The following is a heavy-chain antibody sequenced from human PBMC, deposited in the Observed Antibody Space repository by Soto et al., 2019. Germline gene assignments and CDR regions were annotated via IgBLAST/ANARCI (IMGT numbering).Heavy chain of an antibody. Sequence: GGSLRLSCAASGFTFSSYGMHWVRQAPGKGLGWVAVISYDGSNKYYADSVTGRFTISRDNSKNTLYLQMNSLRAEDTAVYYWAKGRLLGGTTYYVDVWGQGTTVTVSS. CDR3: AKGRLLGGTTYYVDV. J-gene: IGHJ6*02. D-gene: IGHD1-7*01. CDR1: GFTFSSYG. V-gene: IGHV3-30*18. CDR2: ISYDGSNK.